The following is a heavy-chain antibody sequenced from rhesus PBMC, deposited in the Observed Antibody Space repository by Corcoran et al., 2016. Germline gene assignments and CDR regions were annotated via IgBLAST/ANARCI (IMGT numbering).Heavy chain of an antibody. V-gene: IGHV4-165*01. CDR1: GGPFSGYS. Sequence: QVQLQESGPGVVKPSETLSLTCAVSGGPFSGYSWGWIRQPAGKGLEWIGYISGSSGRTDCNPSLKGRVTISTDTSKNQFSLKVTSVTAADTAVYYCARESLGAFDFWGQGLRVTVSS. J-gene: IGHJ3*01. CDR2: ISGSSGRT. CDR3: ARESLGAFDF. D-gene: IGHD3-34*01.